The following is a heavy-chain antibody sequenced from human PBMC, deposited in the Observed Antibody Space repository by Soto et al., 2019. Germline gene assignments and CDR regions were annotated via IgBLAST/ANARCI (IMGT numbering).Heavy chain of an antibody. CDR3: ATPYYDFWSGNRYYYGMDV. D-gene: IGHD3-3*01. CDR2: FDPEDGET. Sequence: ASVKVSCKVSGYTLTELSMHWVRQAPGKGLEWMGGFDPEDGETIYAQKFQGRVTMTEDTSTDTAYMELSSLRSEDTAVYYCATPYYDFWSGNRYYYGMDVWGQGTTVTVSS. V-gene: IGHV1-24*01. CDR1: GYTLTELS. J-gene: IGHJ6*02.